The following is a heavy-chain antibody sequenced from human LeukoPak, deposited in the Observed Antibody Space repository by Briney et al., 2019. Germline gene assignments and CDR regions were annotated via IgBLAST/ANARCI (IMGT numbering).Heavy chain of an antibody. Sequence: SETLSLTCTVSGGSISSSSYYWGWIRQPPGKGLEWIGSIYYSGSTYYNPSLKSRVTISVDTSKNQFSLKLTSVTAADTAVYYCARGGNLYYFDYWGQGTLVTVSS. CDR2: IYYSGST. CDR3: ARGGNLYYFDY. V-gene: IGHV4-39*07. CDR1: GGSISSSSYY. J-gene: IGHJ4*02. D-gene: IGHD4-23*01.